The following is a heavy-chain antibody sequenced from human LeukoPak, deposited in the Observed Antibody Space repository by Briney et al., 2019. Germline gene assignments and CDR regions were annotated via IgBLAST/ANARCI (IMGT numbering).Heavy chain of an antibody. CDR1: GFTFSNYS. CDR2: ISSSSSYI. J-gene: IGHJ3*02. Sequence: GGSLRLSCAASGFTFSNYSINWVRQAPGKGLEWVSSISSSSSYIYYVDSLEGRFTISRDNAQNSLYLQMNSLRAEDTAVYYDSSGYYYNDAFDIWGQGTMVTVSS. CDR3: SSGYYYNDAFDI. D-gene: IGHD3-22*01. V-gene: IGHV3-21*01.